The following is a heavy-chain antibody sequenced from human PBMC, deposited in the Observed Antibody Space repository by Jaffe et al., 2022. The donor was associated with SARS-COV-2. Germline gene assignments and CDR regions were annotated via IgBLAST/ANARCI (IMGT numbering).Heavy chain of an antibody. CDR2: INHSGST. D-gene: IGHD2-2*01. V-gene: IGHV4-34*01. J-gene: IGHJ4*02. CDR3: ARDDIVVVPAAFAY. Sequence: QVQLQQWGAGLLKPSETLSLTCAVYGGSFSGYYWSWIRQPPGKGLEWIGEINHSGSTNYNPSLKSRVTISVDTSKNQFSLKLSSVTAADTAVYYCARDDIVVVPAAFAYWGQGTLVTVSS. CDR1: GGSFSGYY.